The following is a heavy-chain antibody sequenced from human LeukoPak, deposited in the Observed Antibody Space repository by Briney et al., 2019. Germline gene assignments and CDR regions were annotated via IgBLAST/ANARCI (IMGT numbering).Heavy chain of an antibody. CDR2: ISSSSSYI. J-gene: IGHJ4*02. V-gene: IGHV3-21*01. D-gene: IGHD1-26*01. CDR1: GSTFSSYS. CDR3: ARDCPHGSYSCAADY. Sequence: GGSLRLSCAASGSTFSSYSMNWVRQAPGQGLEWVSSISSSSSYIYYADSVKGRFTISRDNAKNSLYLQMNSLRAEDTAVYYCARDCPHGSYSCAADYWGQGTLVTVSS.